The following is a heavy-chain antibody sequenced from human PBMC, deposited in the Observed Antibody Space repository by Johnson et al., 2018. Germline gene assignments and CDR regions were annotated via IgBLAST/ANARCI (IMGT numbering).Heavy chain of an antibody. V-gene: IGHV4-34*01. Sequence: QVQLQQWGAGLLKXSETLSLTCAVYGGSFSGYYYTWFRQPPGKGLEWIGEITHSGRTDYIPSLKSRVTISVDTSKNQVSLRLSTVTAADTAVYYCARGQSYDSGWNLFDYYYMDVWGKGTTVTVSS. D-gene: IGHD6-19*01. CDR2: ITHSGRT. CDR3: ARGQSYDSGWNLFDYYYMDV. CDR1: GGSFSGYY. J-gene: IGHJ6*03.